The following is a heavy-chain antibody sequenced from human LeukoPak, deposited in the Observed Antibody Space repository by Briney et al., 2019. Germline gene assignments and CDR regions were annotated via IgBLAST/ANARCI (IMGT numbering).Heavy chain of an antibody. CDR1: AGTFSSYA. D-gene: IGHD1-14*01. V-gene: IGHV1-69*05. CDR2: IIPIVGTI. J-gene: IGHJ3*02. CDR3: PSRTLVSAFDI. Sequence: GASVKVSCKASAGTFSSYAISCVRQATGQGREWMGGIIPIVGTINYTQKLEARGTVTTDESTRTAYMALSSLRSEAAAMYYCPSRTLVSAFDIWGQRTIVTLSS.